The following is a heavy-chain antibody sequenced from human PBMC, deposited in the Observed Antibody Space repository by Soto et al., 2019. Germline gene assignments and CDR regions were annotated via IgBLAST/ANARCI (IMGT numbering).Heavy chain of an antibody. D-gene: IGHD3-16*01. CDR3: APRKFGSFNIAAFEI. CDR2: ISKSSVDI. Sequence: EVQLVESGGGLVQPGGSLRLSCAASGFDFNIAEMNWVRQAPGKGLEWISCISKSSVDIHYADSVKGRFTISRDNAKNSLYLQMNSLRVEDTALYYCAPRKFGSFNIAAFEIWGQGTMVTVSS. J-gene: IGHJ3*02. CDR1: GFDFNIAE. V-gene: IGHV3-48*03.